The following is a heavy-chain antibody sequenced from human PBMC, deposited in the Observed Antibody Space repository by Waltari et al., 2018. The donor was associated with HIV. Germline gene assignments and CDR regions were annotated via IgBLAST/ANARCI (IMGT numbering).Heavy chain of an antibody. D-gene: IGHD2-8*01. CDR2: IYPSGTT. Sequence: QVQLQESGPGLVKPSETLSLTCAVSGYSISSGYYWGWIRQPPGKGLEWIGGIYPSGTTYSHPSLQSRVTISVDTSKNQFSLKLSSVTAADTAVYYCARVYFPLYYYGMDVWGQGTTVTVSS. CDR3: ARVYFPLYYYGMDV. V-gene: IGHV4-38-2*01. J-gene: IGHJ6*02. CDR1: GYSISSGYY.